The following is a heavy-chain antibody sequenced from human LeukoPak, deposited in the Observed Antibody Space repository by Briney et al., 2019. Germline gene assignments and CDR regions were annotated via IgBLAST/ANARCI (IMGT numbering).Heavy chain of an antibody. V-gene: IGHV3-64D*06. CDR2: FSSNGDNT. CDR1: GFTFSTYV. CDR3: VRGTGY. Sequence: GGSLRLSCSVSGFTFSTYVMHWVRQAPGKGLEYVSAFSSNGDNTYYADSVKGRFTISRDNSKNTLYLQMSSLRADDTAVYYCVRGTGYWGQGTLVTVSS. J-gene: IGHJ4*02.